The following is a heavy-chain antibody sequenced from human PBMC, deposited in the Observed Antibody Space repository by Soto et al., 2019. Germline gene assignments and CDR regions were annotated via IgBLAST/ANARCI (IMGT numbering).Heavy chain of an antibody. D-gene: IGHD3-16*01. CDR3: TTDWGSGTHYARAFDV. J-gene: IGHJ3*01. CDR2: IRSNIDGATT. CDR1: GFAFKYAR. V-gene: IGHV3-15*01. Sequence: EVLLVESGGGLVKPGGSLRLSCAASGFAFKYARMTWVRQAPGKGLEWVGHIRSNIDGATTAYAAPVKGRFTISRDESKNTVDLQMSSLITEYTAVYYCTTDWGSGTHYARAFDVWGQGTMVTVSS.